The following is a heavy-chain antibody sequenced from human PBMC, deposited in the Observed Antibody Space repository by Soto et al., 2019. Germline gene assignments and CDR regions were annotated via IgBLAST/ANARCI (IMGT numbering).Heavy chain of an antibody. Sequence: LRLSCAASGFTFSTFGMHWVRQAPGKGLEWVAVISYDGTNKFYEDSVDGRFTISRDNSKNTLFLQMNSLRTEDTAVYYCARGTPYSSGWYYFDFWGQGTLVTVSS. CDR2: ISYDGTNK. J-gene: IGHJ4*02. CDR3: ARGTPYSSGWYYFDF. CDR1: GFTFSTFG. D-gene: IGHD6-19*01. V-gene: IGHV3-30*03.